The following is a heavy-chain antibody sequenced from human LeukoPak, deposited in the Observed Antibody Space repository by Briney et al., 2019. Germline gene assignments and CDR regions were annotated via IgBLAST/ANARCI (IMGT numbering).Heavy chain of an antibody. Sequence: SETLSLTCAVYGGSFSGYYWSWIRQPPGKRLEWIGEINHSGSTNYNPSLKSRVTISVDTSKNQFSLKLSSVTAADTAVYYCARYQLQGNYFDYWGQGTLVTVSS. CDR1: GGSFSGYY. D-gene: IGHD2-2*01. CDR3: ARYQLQGNYFDY. CDR2: INHSGST. V-gene: IGHV4-34*01. J-gene: IGHJ4*02.